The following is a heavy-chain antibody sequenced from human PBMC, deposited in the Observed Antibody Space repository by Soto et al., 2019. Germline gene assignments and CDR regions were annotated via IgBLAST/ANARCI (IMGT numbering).Heavy chain of an antibody. CDR1: GDTFKNCV. Sequence: QVQVVQSGVEVRRPGSSVKVSCKASGDTFKNCVISWVRQAPGQGLERMGGIIPLFGTTDFAQRFQGRLTITTDGSTTTAYMELSRLRFEDTATYYCAAELGFGKLSVVWGQGTTVIVSS. D-gene: IGHD3-10*01. J-gene: IGHJ6*02. V-gene: IGHV1-69*01. CDR2: IIPLFGTT. CDR3: AAELGFGKLSVV.